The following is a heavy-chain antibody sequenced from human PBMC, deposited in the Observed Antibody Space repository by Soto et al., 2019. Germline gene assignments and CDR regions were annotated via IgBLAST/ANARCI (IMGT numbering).Heavy chain of an antibody. J-gene: IGHJ4*02. D-gene: IGHD5-12*01. CDR1: GGSISSYF. CDR2: IYYSGST. V-gene: IGHV4-59*01. Sequence: SETLSLTCTVSGGSISSYFWSWIRQPPGKGLEWIGYIYYSGSTNYNPSLKSRVTISVDTSKNQFSLKLSSVTAADTAVYYCARVEDSGYDYGPYYFDYWGQGTLVTVSS. CDR3: ARVEDSGYDYGPYYFDY.